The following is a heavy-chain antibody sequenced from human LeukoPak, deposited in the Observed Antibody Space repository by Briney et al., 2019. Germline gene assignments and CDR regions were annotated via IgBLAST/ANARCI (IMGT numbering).Heavy chain of an antibody. Sequence: SLRLSCAASGFTFDDYAMHWVRQAPGKGLEWVSGISWNSGSIGYADSVKGRCTISRDNAKNSLYLQMNSLRAEDTALYYCAKGSSGGIDYWGQGTLVTVSS. CDR1: GFTFDDYA. V-gene: IGHV3-9*01. CDR2: ISWNSGSI. J-gene: IGHJ4*02. D-gene: IGHD6-19*01. CDR3: AKGSSGGIDY.